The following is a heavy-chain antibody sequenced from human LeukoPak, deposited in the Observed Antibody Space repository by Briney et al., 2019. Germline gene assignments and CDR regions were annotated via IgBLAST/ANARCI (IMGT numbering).Heavy chain of an antibody. J-gene: IGHJ4*02. CDR2: IYHSGST. V-gene: IGHV4-30-4*08. D-gene: IGHD1-26*01. Sequence: SETLSLTCTISGSSISNYDWSWIRQPPGKGLEWIGYIYHSGSTYYNPSLESRVTVSVDTSKNQFSLKLRSVTAADTAVYYCARDSSGASYVVWGQGTLVTVSS. CDR3: ARDSSGASYVV. CDR1: GSSISNYD.